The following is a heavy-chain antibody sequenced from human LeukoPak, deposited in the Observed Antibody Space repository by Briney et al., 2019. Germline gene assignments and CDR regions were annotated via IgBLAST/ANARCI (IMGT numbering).Heavy chain of an antibody. D-gene: IGHD3-22*01. J-gene: IGHJ4*02. Sequence: AGGSLRLSCAASGFTFSSYSMSWVRQAPGKGLEWVSSISSSSSYIYYADSVKGRFTISRDNAKNSLYLQMNSLRAEDTAVYYCARDYEAYDSSGYYGYWGQGTLVTVSS. CDR3: ARDYEAYDSSGYYGY. V-gene: IGHV3-21*01. CDR2: ISSSSSYI. CDR1: GFTFSSYS.